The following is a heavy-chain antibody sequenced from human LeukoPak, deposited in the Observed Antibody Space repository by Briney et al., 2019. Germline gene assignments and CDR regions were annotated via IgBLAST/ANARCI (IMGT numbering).Heavy chain of an antibody. CDR1: GGTFSSYA. Sequence: ASVKVSCKASGGTFSSYAISWVRQAPGQGLEWMGWISAYNGNTNYAQKLQGRVTMTTDTSTSTAYMELRSLRSDDTAVYYCATRGDLDWLLCAAFDIWGQGTMVTVSS. D-gene: IGHD3-9*01. J-gene: IGHJ3*02. V-gene: IGHV1-18*01. CDR2: ISAYNGNT. CDR3: ATRGDLDWLLCAAFDI.